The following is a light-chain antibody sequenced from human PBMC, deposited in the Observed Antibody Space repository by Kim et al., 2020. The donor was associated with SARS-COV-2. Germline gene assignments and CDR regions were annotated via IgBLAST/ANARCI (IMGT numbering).Light chain of an antibody. V-gene: IGKV1-39*01. Sequence: ASVGDRVTITGRASQSPSTYLNWYQQKPGKAPKLLIYSTSTLQSGVPSRFSGSGSGTDFTLTISSLQPEDFATYYCQQSYTTPRTFGQGTKVDIK. J-gene: IGKJ1*01. CDR3: QQSYTTPRT. CDR2: STS. CDR1: QSPSTY.